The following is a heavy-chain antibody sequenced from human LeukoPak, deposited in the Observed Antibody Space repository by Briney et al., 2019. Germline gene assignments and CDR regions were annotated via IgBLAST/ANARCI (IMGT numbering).Heavy chain of an antibody. V-gene: IGHV4-61*02. CDR3: ARSGGTWSYNY. Sequence: SQTLSLTCTVSGDSISSGDYYWSWVRQPAGKGLEWIGRISSSGSTHYNPSLKSRVTISADTSKNQFSLTLTSVTAADTAVYYCARSGGTWSYNYWGQGTLVTVSS. J-gene: IGHJ4*02. CDR2: ISSSGST. CDR1: GDSISSGDYY. D-gene: IGHD1-26*01.